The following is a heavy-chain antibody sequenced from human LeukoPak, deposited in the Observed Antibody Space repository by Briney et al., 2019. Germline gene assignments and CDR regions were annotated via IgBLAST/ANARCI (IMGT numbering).Heavy chain of an antibody. V-gene: IGHV1-18*01. CDR3: ARDPQQLVGATGGGFGY. CDR2: ISVYDGNT. D-gene: IGHD1-26*01. J-gene: IGHJ4*02. CDR1: GYTFPSYG. Sequence: ASVKVSCKASGYTFPSYGISWVRQAPGQGLEWMGWISVYDGNTNYAQKLQGRLTMTIDTSTNTAYMDLRSLRSDDTAVYYCARDPQQLVGATGGGFGYWGQGTLVTVSS.